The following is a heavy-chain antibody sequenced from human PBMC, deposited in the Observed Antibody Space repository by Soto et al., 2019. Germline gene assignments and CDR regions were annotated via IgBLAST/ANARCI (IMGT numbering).Heavy chain of an antibody. Sequence: ASVKVSCKASGYTFTGYYMHWVRQAPGQGLEWMGWINPNSGGTNYAQKFQGWVTMTRDTSISTAYMELSWLRYDDTAVSYCARCRDYDSSGYCPFEYWGQGTLVTVST. CDR1: GYTFTGYY. CDR2: INPNSGGT. CDR3: ARCRDYDSSGYCPFEY. V-gene: IGHV1-2*04. J-gene: IGHJ4*02. D-gene: IGHD3-22*01.